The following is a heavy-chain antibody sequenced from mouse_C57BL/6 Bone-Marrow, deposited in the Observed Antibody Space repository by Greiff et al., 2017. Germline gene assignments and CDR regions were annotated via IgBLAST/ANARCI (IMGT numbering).Heavy chain of an antibody. CDR1: GFTFSDYY. V-gene: IGHV5-16*01. J-gene: IGHJ1*03. Sequence: EVKLVESEGGLVQPGSSMKLSCTASGFTFSDYYMAWVRQVPEKGLEWVANINYDGSSTYYLDSLKSRFIISSDNAKNILYLQMSSLKSEDTATYYCAREGDYYGSDWYFDVWGTGTTVTVSS. CDR2: INYDGSST. CDR3: AREGDYYGSDWYFDV. D-gene: IGHD1-1*01.